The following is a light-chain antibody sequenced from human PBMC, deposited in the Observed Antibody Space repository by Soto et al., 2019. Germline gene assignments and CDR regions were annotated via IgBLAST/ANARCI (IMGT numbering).Light chain of an antibody. V-gene: IGKV3-15*01. Sequence: EIVMTQSPGTLSVSPGERATLSCRASQSVSSNLAWYQQKPGQAPRLLIYGASTRATGIPARFSGSGSGTEFTLTISSLQSEDFAVYYCQQYNNWPRTFGQGTKVHIK. J-gene: IGKJ1*01. CDR1: QSVSSN. CDR3: QQYNNWPRT. CDR2: GAS.